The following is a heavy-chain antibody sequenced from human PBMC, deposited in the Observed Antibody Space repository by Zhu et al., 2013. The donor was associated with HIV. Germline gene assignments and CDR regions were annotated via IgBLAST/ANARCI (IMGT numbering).Heavy chain of an antibody. V-gene: IGHV1-69*01. Sequence: QVQLVQSGAEVKKPGSSVKVSCKASGGTFSSFGFNWIRQAPGQGLEWMGEIIPVFDMERYADKFQGRVTITADESTSTVYMELRSLRPDDTALYFCARDRSERQLLADYYYYGLDVWGQGTTVTVSS. D-gene: IGHD1-7*01. CDR2: IIPVFDME. CDR3: ARDRSERQLLADYYYYGLDV. J-gene: IGHJ6*02. CDR1: GGTFSSFG.